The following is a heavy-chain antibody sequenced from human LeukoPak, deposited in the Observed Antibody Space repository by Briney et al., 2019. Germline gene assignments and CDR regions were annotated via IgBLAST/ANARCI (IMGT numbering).Heavy chain of an antibody. V-gene: IGHV4-4*07. J-gene: IGHJ2*01. D-gene: IGHD3-3*01. CDR3: ARDKGIFGVVTQNWYFDL. CDR1: GGSISSYY. CDR2: IYTSGST. Sequence: SETLSLTCTVSGGSISSYYWSWIRQPAGKGLEWIGRIYTSGSTNYNPSLKSRVTMSVDTSKNQFSLKLSSVTAAGTAVYYCARDKGIFGVVTQNWYFDLWGRGTLVTVSS.